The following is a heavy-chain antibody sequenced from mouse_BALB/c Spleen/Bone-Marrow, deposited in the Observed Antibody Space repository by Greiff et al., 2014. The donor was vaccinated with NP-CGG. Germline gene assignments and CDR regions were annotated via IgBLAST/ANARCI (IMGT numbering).Heavy chain of an antibody. CDR1: GYTFTSYV. J-gene: IGHJ4*01. V-gene: IGHV1-14*01. CDR2: INPYSVGT. Sequence: EVQLVESGPELVKPGASVKMSCKASGYTFTSYVMHWVKQKPGQGLEWIGYINPYSVGTKYNENLKGKATLTSDKSSSTAYMELSSLTSEDSAVYYCARGRGAMDYWGQGTSVTVSS. CDR3: ARGRGAMDY.